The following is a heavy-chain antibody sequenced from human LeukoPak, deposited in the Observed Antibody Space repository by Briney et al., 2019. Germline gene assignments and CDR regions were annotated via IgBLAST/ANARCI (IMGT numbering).Heavy chain of an antibody. V-gene: IGHV4-38-2*02. Sequence: SETLSLTCTVSIYSISSGYHWGWVRQSPGKGLECIGCIYYRGNTYYNPYLKSRVTISLETSKNQFSLKLTSVTAAETAIYYCERDRGYYTFDYWGQGTLVTVSS. CDR2: IYYRGNT. D-gene: IGHD3-3*01. CDR3: ERDRGYYTFDY. J-gene: IGHJ4*02. CDR1: IYSISSGYH.